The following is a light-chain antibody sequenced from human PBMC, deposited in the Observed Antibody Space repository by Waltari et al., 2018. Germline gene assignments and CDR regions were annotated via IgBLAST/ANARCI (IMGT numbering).Light chain of an antibody. Sequence: QSVLTQPPSASGTPGQRVTISCSGSSSNLGVSTVNLYPQFPGTAPKLLIYGVIQRPSGVPDRFSGSKSGTSASLAISGLQSEDEADYFCAAWDRSLRIVVFGGGTKLTVL. J-gene: IGLJ2*01. CDR2: GVI. CDR3: AAWDRSLRIVV. V-gene: IGLV1-44*01. CDR1: SSNLGVST.